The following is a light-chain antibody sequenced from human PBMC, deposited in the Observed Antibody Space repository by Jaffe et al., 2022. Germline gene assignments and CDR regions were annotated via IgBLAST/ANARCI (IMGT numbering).Light chain of an antibody. Sequence: DIVMTQSPDSLAVSLGERATINCKSSQSVLHRSNNKNYLAWYQQKPGQPPKLLIYWASIRESGVPDRFSGSGSGTDFTLTISSLQAEDVAVYYCQQYYSAPYTFGQGTKLEIK. V-gene: IGKV4-1*01. CDR2: WAS. CDR1: QSVLHRSNNKNY. CDR3: QQYYSAPYT. J-gene: IGKJ2*01.